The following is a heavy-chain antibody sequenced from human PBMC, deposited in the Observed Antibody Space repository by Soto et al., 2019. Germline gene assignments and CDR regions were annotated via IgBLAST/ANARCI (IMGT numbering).Heavy chain of an antibody. CDR2: MNPNSGNT. Sequence: EASVKVSCKASGYTFTSYDINWVRQATGQGFEYLGWMNPNSGNTGYVKKFQGRVTMTRDTSMSTAYMELSSLRSEDTTENNCARGIKYGDYSRWCGPWGLVALVTVSS. J-gene: IGHJ5*02. CDR1: GYTFTSYD. D-gene: IGHD4-17*01. V-gene: IGHV1-8*01. CDR3: ARGIKYGDYSRWCGP.